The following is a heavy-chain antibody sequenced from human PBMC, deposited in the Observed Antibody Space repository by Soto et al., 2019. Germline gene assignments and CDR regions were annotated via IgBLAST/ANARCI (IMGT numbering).Heavy chain of an antibody. Sequence: QVQLQESGPGLVKPSGTLSLTCAVSGGSISSSHWWSWVRQPPGKGLEWIGEIYHSGSTYYNPSLKSRVTISVDKAKNQFSLKLSSVTAADTAAYYCARDQYYYDGGYYGMDVWGQGTTVTVSS. V-gene: IGHV4-4*02. J-gene: IGHJ6*02. CDR3: ARDQYYYDGGYYGMDV. CDR2: IYHSGST. CDR1: GGSISSSHW. D-gene: IGHD3-22*01.